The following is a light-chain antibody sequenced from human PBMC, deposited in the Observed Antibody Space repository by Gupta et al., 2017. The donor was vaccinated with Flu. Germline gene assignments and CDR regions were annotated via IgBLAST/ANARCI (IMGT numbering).Light chain of an antibody. CDR3: HSGDSNTGV. V-gene: IGLV3-1*01. Sequence: SSDLPQPPSLSLSPVQTATITCSGIKLGDKYACWYQQKPGQSPVLVIYKDDKRPAGTPERFSGYNSGNTATLTIGGTQARDEDDYYCHSGDSNTGVFGGGTKLTVL. CDR2: KDD. CDR1: KLGDKY. J-gene: IGLJ3*02.